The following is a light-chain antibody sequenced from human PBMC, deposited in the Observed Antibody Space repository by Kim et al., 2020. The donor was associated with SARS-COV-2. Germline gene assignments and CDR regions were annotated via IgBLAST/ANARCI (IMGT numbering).Light chain of an antibody. Sequence: VKLTCTLSSGHSSYAIAWHQQQPGKGPRYLMKLNSDGSHSKGDGIPDRFSGSSSGAERYLTISSLQSEDEADYYCQTWGTGIRVVFGGGTQLTVL. J-gene: IGLJ2*01. CDR3: QTWGTGIRVV. V-gene: IGLV4-69*01. CDR2: LNSDGSH. CDR1: SGHSSYA.